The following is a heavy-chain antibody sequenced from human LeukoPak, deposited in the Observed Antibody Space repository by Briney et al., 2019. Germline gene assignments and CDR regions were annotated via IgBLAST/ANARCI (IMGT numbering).Heavy chain of an antibody. V-gene: IGHV2-5*02. J-gene: IGHJ4*02. CDR2: IYWDDDK. Sequence: SGPTLVKPTQTLTLTCTFSGFSLSTSGVGVGWIRQPPGKALEWLALIYWDDDKRYSPSLKSRLTITKDTSKNQVVLTMTNMDPVDTATYCCAHSGYCTNGVCYKYFDYWGQGTLVTVSS. CDR3: AHSGYCTNGVCYKYFDY. D-gene: IGHD2-8*01. CDR1: GFSLSTSGVG.